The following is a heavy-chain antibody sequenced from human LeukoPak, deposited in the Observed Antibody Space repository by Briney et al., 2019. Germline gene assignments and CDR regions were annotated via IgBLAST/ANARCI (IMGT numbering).Heavy chain of an antibody. Sequence: PGGSLRLSCAASGLTVSSNYMSWVRQAPGKGLEWVANIKQDGSEKYYVDSVKGRFTISRDNAKNSLYLQMNSLRAEDTAVYYCARDAYYDFWSGYYNYYFDYWGQGTLVTVSS. J-gene: IGHJ4*02. D-gene: IGHD3-3*01. V-gene: IGHV3-7*03. CDR2: IKQDGSEK. CDR1: GLTVSSNY. CDR3: ARDAYYDFWSGYYNYYFDY.